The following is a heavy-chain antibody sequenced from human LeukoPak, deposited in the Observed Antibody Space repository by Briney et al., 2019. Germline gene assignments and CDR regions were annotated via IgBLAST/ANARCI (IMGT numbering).Heavy chain of an antibody. CDR1: GGAISSYY. V-gene: IGHV4-59*01. D-gene: IGHD6-13*01. Sequence: SETLSLTCTVAGGAISSYYWSWIRQPPGEGLEGIGYIYYSGSTNYNPSLKSRVTISVDTSKNQFSLKLSSVTAADTAVYYCARVDSSSWYYFDYWGQGTLVTVSS. CDR2: IYYSGST. CDR3: ARVDSSSWYYFDY. J-gene: IGHJ4*02.